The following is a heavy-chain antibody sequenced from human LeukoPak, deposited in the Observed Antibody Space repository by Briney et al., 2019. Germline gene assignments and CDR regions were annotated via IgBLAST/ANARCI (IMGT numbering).Heavy chain of an antibody. D-gene: IGHD3-10*01. Sequence: PGGSLRLSCAASGFTFSTYGMHWVRQAPGKGLEWLAFIRYDGSDKKYADSVKGRFTISRDNPKNSLYLQMNSLRPDDTAMYYCTKFGATHFFDIWGQGTMVTVSS. V-gene: IGHV3-30*02. J-gene: IGHJ3*02. CDR3: TKFGATHFFDI. CDR1: GFTFSTYG. CDR2: IRYDGSDK.